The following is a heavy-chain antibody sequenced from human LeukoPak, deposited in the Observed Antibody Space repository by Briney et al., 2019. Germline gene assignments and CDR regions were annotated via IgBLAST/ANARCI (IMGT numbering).Heavy chain of an antibody. Sequence: SETLSLTCTVSGGSISSTTYYWDWIRQPPGKGLEWIGTIYYSGSTYYNPSLKSRVTISVDKSKNQFSLKLSSVTAADTAVYYCASVPYDFWSGYHFDYWGQGTLVTVSS. V-gene: IGHV4-39*07. CDR1: GGSISSTTYY. J-gene: IGHJ4*02. CDR3: ASVPYDFWSGYHFDY. D-gene: IGHD3-3*01. CDR2: IYYSGST.